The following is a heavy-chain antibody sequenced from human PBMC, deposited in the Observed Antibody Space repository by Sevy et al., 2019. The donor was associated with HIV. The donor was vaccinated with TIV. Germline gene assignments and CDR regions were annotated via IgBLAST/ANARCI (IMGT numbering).Heavy chain of an antibody. J-gene: IGHJ3*01. Sequence: GGSLRLSCAASGFPFSGYSFYWVRQAPGKGLECVSAIGSDGETTLYASSVKGRFTISRDNSKNTVFLQMGRLRSEDMGAYYCARDSGTYHAFDVWGRGTMVTVSS. CDR3: ARDSGTYHAFDV. D-gene: IGHD1-26*01. V-gene: IGHV3-64*01. CDR2: IGSDGETT. CDR1: GFPFSGYS.